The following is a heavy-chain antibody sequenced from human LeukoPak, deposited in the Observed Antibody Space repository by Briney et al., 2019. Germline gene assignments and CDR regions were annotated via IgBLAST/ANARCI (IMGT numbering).Heavy chain of an antibody. D-gene: IGHD6-19*01. CDR1: GFTFDDYG. CDR3: ARTVSSAGWSDDAFDN. V-gene: IGHV3-20*04. J-gene: IGHJ3*02. CDR2: INWDGGST. Sequence: GGSLRLSCAASGFTFDDYGLSWARQAPGKGLEWVSGINWDGGSTGYADSVKGRFTISRDNAKNFLYLQMNSLRAEDTALYYCARTVSSAGWSDDAFDNWGQGTMVTVSS.